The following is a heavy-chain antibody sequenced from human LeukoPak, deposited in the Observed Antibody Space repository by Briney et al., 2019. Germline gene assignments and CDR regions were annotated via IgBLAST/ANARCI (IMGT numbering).Heavy chain of an antibody. J-gene: IGHJ4*02. Sequence: ASVKVSCKASGGTFSSYAISGVRQAPGQGLEWMGGIIPIFGTANYAQKFQGRVTIITDESTSTAYMELSSLRSEDTGVYYCARDPFGAIHPYFDYWGQGALVTVSS. V-gene: IGHV1-69*05. D-gene: IGHD2-21*01. CDR3: ARDPFGAIHPYFDY. CDR2: IIPIFGTA. CDR1: GGTFSSYA.